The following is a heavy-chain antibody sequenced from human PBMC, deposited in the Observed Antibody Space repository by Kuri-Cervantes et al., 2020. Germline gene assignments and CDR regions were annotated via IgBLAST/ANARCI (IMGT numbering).Heavy chain of an antibody. CDR2: ISYDGSNK. CDR1: GFTFSSYA. D-gene: IGHD3-22*01. CDR3: AKGYDSSGYYYGRDAFDI. V-gene: IGHV3-30-3*01. Sequence: GESLRLSCAASGFTFSSYAMHWVRQAPGKGLEWVAVISYDGSNKYYADSVKGRFTISRDNSKNTLYLQMDSLRAEDTAVYYCAKGYDSSGYYYGRDAFDIWGQGTMVTVSS. J-gene: IGHJ3*02.